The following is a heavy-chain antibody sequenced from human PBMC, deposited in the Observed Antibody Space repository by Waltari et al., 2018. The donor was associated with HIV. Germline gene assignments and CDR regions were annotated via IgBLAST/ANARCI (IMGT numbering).Heavy chain of an antibody. V-gene: IGHV4-34*01. Sequence: QVQLQQWGAGLLKPSETLSLTCAVYGGSFSGYYWSWIRQPPGKGLEWIGEINHSGSTNYNPSLKSRVTISVDTSKNQFSLKLSSVTAADTAVYYCASLGKRRPPAAGKGNAFDIWGQGTMVTVSS. CDR3: ASLGKRRPPAAGKGNAFDI. J-gene: IGHJ3*02. D-gene: IGHD6-13*01. CDR1: GGSFSGYY. CDR2: INHSGST.